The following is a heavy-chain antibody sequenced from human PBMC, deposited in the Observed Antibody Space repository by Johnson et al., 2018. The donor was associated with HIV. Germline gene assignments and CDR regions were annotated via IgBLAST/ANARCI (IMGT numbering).Heavy chain of an antibody. CDR2: ISWNSGSI. Sequence: VQLVESGGGVVRPGGSLRLSCAASGFTFDDYGMHWVRQAPGKGLEWVSGISWNSGSIGYADSVKGRFTISRDNAKNSLYLQMNSLRAEDTALYYCARVGYYYDSSGYYPHGAFDIWGQGTMVTVSS. V-gene: IGHV3-9*01. CDR1: GFTFDDYG. CDR3: ARVGYYYDSSGYYPHGAFDI. J-gene: IGHJ3*02. D-gene: IGHD3-22*01.